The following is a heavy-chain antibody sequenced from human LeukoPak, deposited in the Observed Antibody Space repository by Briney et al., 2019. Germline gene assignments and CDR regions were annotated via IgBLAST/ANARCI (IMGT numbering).Heavy chain of an antibody. CDR3: ARVSVEFVYFDY. CDR1: GDSITSYY. D-gene: IGHD3-10*01. J-gene: IGHJ4*02. V-gene: IGHV4-59*01. Sequence: SETLSLTCAVSGDSITSYYWSWIRQPPGKGLEWMGYIYNSGSTNYNPSLKSRVTISLDTSKNQFSLRLSSVTAADTAVYYCARVSVEFVYFDYWGQGTLVTVSS. CDR2: IYNSGST.